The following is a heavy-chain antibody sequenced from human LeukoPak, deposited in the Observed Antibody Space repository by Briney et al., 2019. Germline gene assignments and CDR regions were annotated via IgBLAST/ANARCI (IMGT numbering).Heavy chain of an antibody. J-gene: IGHJ4*02. CDR1: GGSISSGSYY. D-gene: IGHD3-16*01. CDR3: ARVGLGDPFFFDY. V-gene: IGHV4-61*02. Sequence: SQTLSLTCTVSGGSISSGSYYWSWIRQPAGKGLEWIGRTYTSGSTNYNPSLKSRVTISVDTSKNQFSLKLSSVTAADTAVYYCARVGLGDPFFFDYWGQGTLVTVSS. CDR2: TYTSGST.